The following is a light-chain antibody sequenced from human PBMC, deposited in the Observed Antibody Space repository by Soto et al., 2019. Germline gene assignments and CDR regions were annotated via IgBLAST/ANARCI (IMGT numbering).Light chain of an antibody. CDR2: GAS. J-gene: IGKJ1*01. CDR1: QSVSSR. V-gene: IGKV3-15*01. Sequence: EIVMTQSPATLSVSPGGRATLSCRASQSVSSRLAWYQHKPGQAPRLLISGASTRATGIPARCSGSGSGTEFTLTISSQQSEDFAVYYCQQYNNWPSWTFGRGTKVDIK. CDR3: QQYNNWPSWT.